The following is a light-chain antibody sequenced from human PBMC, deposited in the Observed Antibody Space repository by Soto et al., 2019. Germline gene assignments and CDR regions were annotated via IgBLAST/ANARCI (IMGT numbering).Light chain of an antibody. Sequence: SYTLTQPPSVSAAPGQTASIACGGDRIGSKSVYWYQQKAGQAPVLVVYDDSDRPSGIPERFSGSNSQSTATLTISRVEAGDEADYFCQVWDSSTDHAVFGGGTKVTVL. V-gene: IGLV3-21*02. CDR1: RIGSKS. J-gene: IGLJ3*02. CDR2: DDS. CDR3: QVWDSSTDHAV.